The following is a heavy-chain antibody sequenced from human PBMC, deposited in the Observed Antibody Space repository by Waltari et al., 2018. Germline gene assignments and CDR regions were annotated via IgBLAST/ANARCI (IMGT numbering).Heavy chain of an antibody. CDR2: VSGTTSYR. CDR1: GFYSSIYG. J-gene: IGHJ5*01. CDR3: ARGVFDS. V-gene: IGHV3-21*01. Sequence: DVQLVESGGGLVKPGGSLSLSCGAAGFYSSIYGMNWVRQSPGKGLEWVALVSGTTSYRYYADSVKGRFTVSRDNAKTTVYLQMDNLRVEDTAVYYCARGVFDSWGQGTLVTVSS.